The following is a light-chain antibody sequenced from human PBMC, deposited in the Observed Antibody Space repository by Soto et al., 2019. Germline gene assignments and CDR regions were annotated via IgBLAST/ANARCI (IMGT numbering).Light chain of an antibody. Sequence: IVLTQSPATLSLSPGERATLSCSASQSVGNNLAWYRQKPAQALGLLIYGASSRAPGIPDRFSGSGSGTDVSITISRLEPEDFAVYYCQQYGSSPVTFGQGTRLEIK. CDR1: QSVGNN. J-gene: IGKJ5*01. V-gene: IGKV3-20*01. CDR3: QQYGSSPVT. CDR2: GAS.